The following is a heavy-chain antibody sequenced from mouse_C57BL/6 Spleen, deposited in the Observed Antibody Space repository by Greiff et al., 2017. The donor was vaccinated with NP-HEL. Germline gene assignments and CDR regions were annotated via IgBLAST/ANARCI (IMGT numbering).Heavy chain of an antibody. CDR2: IDPSDSYP. CDR1: GYTFTSYW. V-gene: IGHV1-69*01. J-gene: IGHJ2*01. CDR3: ARGPYYYGSSYGSYFDD. D-gene: IGHD1-1*01. Sequence: QVQLQQPGAELVMPGASVKLSCKASGYTFTSYWMHWVKQRPGQGLEWIGEIDPSDSYPNYNQKFKGKSTLTVDKSSSTASMKLSSLTSEESAVYSCARGPYYYGSSYGSYFDDWGQGTTLTVSS.